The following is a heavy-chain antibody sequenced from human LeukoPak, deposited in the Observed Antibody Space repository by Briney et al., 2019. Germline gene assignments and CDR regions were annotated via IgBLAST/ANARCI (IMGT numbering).Heavy chain of an antibody. D-gene: IGHD3-10*01. V-gene: IGHV3-30*03. CDR2: ISYDGSNK. CDR3: ASPDPLLLWFGELFVAPFDY. Sequence: GRSLRLSCAASGFTFSSYGMHWVRQAPGKGLEWVAVISYDGSNKYYADSVKGRFTISRDNSKNTLYLQMNSLRAEDTAVYYCASPDPLLLWFGELFVAPFDYWGQGTLVTVSS. J-gene: IGHJ4*02. CDR1: GFTFSSYG.